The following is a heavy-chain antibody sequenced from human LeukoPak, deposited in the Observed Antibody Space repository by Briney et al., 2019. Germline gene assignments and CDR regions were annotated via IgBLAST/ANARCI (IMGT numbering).Heavy chain of an antibody. Sequence: GGSLRLSCSASGFTFSSYAMHWVRQAPGKGLEYVSAISSNGGSTYYADSVKGRFTISRDNSKNTLYLQMSSLRAEDTAVYYCVKDLGGYSYGYFYYYGMDVWGQGTTVTVSS. CDR1: GFTFSSYA. D-gene: IGHD5-18*01. J-gene: IGHJ6*02. V-gene: IGHV3-64D*06. CDR2: ISSNGGST. CDR3: VKDLGGYSYGYFYYYGMDV.